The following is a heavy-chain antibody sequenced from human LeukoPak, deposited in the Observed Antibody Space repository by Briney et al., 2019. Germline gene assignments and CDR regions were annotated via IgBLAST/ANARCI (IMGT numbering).Heavy chain of an antibody. Sequence: KASETLSLTCAVSGYPISSGYYWGWIRQPPGKGLEWIGNIYHSGSTFYNPSLNSRVTISVDTSKNHFSLKLTSVTAADTAVYYCARLAGGYCSSTSCHDFDYWGQGTLVTVSS. D-gene: IGHD2-2*01. CDR3: ARLAGGYCSSTSCHDFDY. J-gene: IGHJ4*02. V-gene: IGHV4-38-2*01. CDR1: GYPISSGYY. CDR2: IYHSGST.